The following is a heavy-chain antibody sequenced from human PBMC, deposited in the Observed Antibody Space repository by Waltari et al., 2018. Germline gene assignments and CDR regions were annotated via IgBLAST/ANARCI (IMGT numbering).Heavy chain of an antibody. CDR3: ARPYASGWYINFDY. D-gene: IGHD6-19*01. V-gene: IGHV3-7*01. CDR1: GFTFSSYW. Sequence: EVQLVESGGGLVQPGGSLRLSCEASGFTFSSYWMSWVRQAPGKGLEWVANIKQDGSENYYVDSVKGRFTFSRDNAKNSLYLQMNSLRAEDTAVYYCARPYASGWYINFDYWGQGTLVTVSS. CDR2: IKQDGSEN. J-gene: IGHJ4*02.